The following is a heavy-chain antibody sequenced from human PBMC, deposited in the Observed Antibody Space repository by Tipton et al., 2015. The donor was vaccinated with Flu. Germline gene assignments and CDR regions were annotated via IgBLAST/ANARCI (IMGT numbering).Heavy chain of an antibody. J-gene: IGHJ4*02. Sequence: QVQLVQSGGGLVKPGGSLRLSCAASGFTFSGYYMSWIRQAPGKGLEWVSYITSGGYDMYYADSVKGRFTISRDNAKNSLYLQLNSLRPEDTAVYYCGRAIGGSSSHWGQGTLVTVSS. CDR3: GRAIGGSSSH. V-gene: IGHV3-11*04. CDR2: ITSGGYDM. D-gene: IGHD2-2*01. CDR1: GFTFSGYY.